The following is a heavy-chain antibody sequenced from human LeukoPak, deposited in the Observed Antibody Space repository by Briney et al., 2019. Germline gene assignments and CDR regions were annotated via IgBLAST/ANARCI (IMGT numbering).Heavy chain of an antibody. V-gene: IGHV3-21*01. Sequence: GGSLRLSCAASGFTVSSSYMSWVRQAPGKGLEWVSSISSSSSYIYYADSVKGRFTISRDNAKNSLYLQMNSLRAEDTAVYYCARGFTVAEFDYWGQGTLVTVSS. CDR1: GFTVSSSY. CDR3: ARGFTVAEFDY. D-gene: IGHD4-23*01. CDR2: ISSSSSYI. J-gene: IGHJ4*02.